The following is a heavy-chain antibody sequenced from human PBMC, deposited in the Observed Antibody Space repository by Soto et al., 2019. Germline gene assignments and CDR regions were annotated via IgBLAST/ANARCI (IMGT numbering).Heavy chain of an antibody. D-gene: IGHD2-15*01. V-gene: IGHV1-18*04. J-gene: IGHJ6*02. CDR1: GYTFTSYG. CDR2: ISAYNGNT. Sequence: ASVKVSCKASGYTFTSYGISWVRQAPGQGLEWMGWISAYNGNTNYAQKLQGRVTMTTDTSTSTAYMELRSLRSDDTAVYYCARDPCSGGSCYSNYYSYGMDFWGQGTTVTVSS. CDR3: ARDPCSGGSCYSNYYSYGMDF.